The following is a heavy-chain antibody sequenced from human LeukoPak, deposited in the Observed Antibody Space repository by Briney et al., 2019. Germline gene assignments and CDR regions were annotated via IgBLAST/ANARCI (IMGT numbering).Heavy chain of an antibody. CDR1: GFTFSSSD. CDR2: ISTSGDRT. D-gene: IGHD6-13*01. J-gene: IGHJ4*02. V-gene: IGHV3-23*01. CDR3: AKDSTSWGY. Sequence: GGSLRLSCAASGFTFSSSDMSWVRQAPGEGLEWVSGISTSGDRTFYTDSVKGRFTISRDNSKNTLYLQMNSLGAEDTAIYYCAKDSTSWGYWGQGTLVTVSS.